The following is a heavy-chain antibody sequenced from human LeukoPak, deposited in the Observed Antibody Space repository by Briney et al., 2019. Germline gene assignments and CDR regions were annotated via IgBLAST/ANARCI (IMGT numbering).Heavy chain of an antibody. CDR2: SDPNSGAT. Sequence: ASVKVSCKASGYTFTGYYMHWVRQAPGQGLEWMGWSDPNSGATKYEHFQGRVTMTRDTSISTAYMELSSLGSEDTAVYYCAREPSGWYFYYYYMDVWGKGTTVTVSS. V-gene: IGHV1-2*02. J-gene: IGHJ6*03. D-gene: IGHD6-19*01. CDR3: AREPSGWYFYYYYMDV. CDR1: GYTFTGYY.